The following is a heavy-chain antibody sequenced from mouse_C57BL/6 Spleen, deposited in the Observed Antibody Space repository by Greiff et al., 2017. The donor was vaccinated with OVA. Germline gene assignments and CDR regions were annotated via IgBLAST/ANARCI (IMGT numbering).Heavy chain of an antibody. D-gene: IGHD1-1*01. Sequence: EVKLVESGAGLVKPGGSLKLSCAASGFTFSDYGMHWVRQAPEKGLEWVAYISSGSSTIYYADTVKGRFTISRDNAKNTLFLQMTSLRSEDTAMYYCASPLITTGYFDCWGQGTTLTVSS. V-gene: IGHV5-17*01. CDR3: ASPLITTGYFDC. CDR1: GFTFSDYG. CDR2: ISSGSSTI. J-gene: IGHJ2*01.